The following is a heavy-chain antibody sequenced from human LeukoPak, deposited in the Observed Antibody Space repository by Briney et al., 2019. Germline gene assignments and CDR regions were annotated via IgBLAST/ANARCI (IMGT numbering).Heavy chain of an antibody. Sequence: SETLSLTCTVSGGSISSYYWSWIRQPLGKGLEWIGYIYYSGSTNYNPSLKSRVTISVDTSKNQFSLKLSSVTAADTAVYYCARTRYYDSSRWFDSWGQGTLVTVSS. D-gene: IGHD3-22*01. V-gene: IGHV4-59*08. CDR1: GGSISSYY. CDR3: ARTRYYDSSRWFDS. J-gene: IGHJ5*01. CDR2: IYYSGST.